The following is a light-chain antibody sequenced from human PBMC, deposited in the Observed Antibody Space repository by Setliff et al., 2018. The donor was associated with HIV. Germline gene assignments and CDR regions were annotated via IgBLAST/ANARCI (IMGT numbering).Light chain of an antibody. CDR1: TSDIGNFDY. V-gene: IGLV2-8*01. J-gene: IGLJ1*01. CDR3: YSYAGNNFYV. CDR2: EVT. Sequence: QSALTQPPSASGSPGQSVSISCTGTTSDIGNFDYVSWYQQHPGKAPKLIIYEVTKRPSGVPDRFSGSKSDNTASLTVSGLQTEDEADYYSYSYAGNNFYVFGSGTKVTVL.